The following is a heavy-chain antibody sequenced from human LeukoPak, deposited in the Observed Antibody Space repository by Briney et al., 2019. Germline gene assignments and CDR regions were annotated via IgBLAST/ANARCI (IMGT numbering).Heavy chain of an antibody. Sequence: GGSLRLSCAASGFTFSSYAMSWVRQAPGKGPEWVSAISGSGSSTYNVDSVRGRFTISRDNSKNTLYLQMNSLTAEDTAVYYCAKDPTGDTGGWFDPWGQGTLVTVSS. CDR3: AKDPTGDTGGWFDP. CDR1: GFTFSSYA. D-gene: IGHD3-10*01. V-gene: IGHV3-23*01. J-gene: IGHJ5*02. CDR2: ISGSGSST.